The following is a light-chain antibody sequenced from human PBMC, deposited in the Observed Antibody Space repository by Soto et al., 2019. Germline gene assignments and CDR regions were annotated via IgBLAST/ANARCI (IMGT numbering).Light chain of an antibody. J-gene: IGLJ1*01. V-gene: IGLV1-40*01. CDR1: SSNIGAGYD. CDR3: QSYDSSLSDV. CDR2: GNS. Sequence: QSVLTQPPSVSGAPWQWVTISCTGSSSNIGAGYDVHWYQQLPGTAPKLLIYGNSNRPSGVPDRFSGSKSGTSASLAITGLQAEDEADYYCQSYDSSLSDVFGTGTKVTVL.